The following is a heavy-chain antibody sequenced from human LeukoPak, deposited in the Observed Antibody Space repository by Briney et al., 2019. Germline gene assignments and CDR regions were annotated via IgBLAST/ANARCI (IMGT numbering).Heavy chain of an antibody. CDR1: GYTFTTYY. V-gene: IGHV1-46*01. Sequence: ASVKVSCKASGYTFTTYYIHWVRQAPGEGLEWMGIINPTSGSTSYAQKFQGRVTMTRDMSTSTAYMELSSLRSEDTAVYYCASALRYFDWLSPGYWGQGTLVTVSS. CDR3: ASALRYFDWLSPGY. CDR2: INPTSGST. J-gene: IGHJ4*02. D-gene: IGHD3-9*01.